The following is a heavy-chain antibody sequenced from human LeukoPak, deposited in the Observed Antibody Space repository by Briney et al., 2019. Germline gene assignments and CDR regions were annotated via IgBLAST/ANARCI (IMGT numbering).Heavy chain of an antibody. V-gene: IGHV7-4-1*02. Sequence: ASVKVSCKASGYTFNTYSSNWVRQAPGQGPEWVGWINAHTGNPTYAQGFTGRFVFSLDTSVSTAYLQISSLRAEDTAVYYCAREVLRLDYWGQGTLVTVSS. CDR2: INAHTGNP. CDR1: GYTFNTYS. J-gene: IGHJ4*02. CDR3: AREVLRLDY.